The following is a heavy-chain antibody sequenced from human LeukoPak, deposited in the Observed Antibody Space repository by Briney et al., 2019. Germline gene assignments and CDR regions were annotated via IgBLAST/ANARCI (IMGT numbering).Heavy chain of an antibody. CDR3: ARHLRPYEYYFDY. D-gene: IGHD2-8*01. J-gene: IGHJ4*02. CDR2: IIPIFGTA. Sequence: ASVKVSCKASGGTFSSYAISWVRQAPGQGLEWMGRIIPIFGTANYAQKFQGRVTITTDESTSTAYMELSSLRPEDTAVYYCARHLRPYEYYFDYWGQGTLVTVSS. CDR1: GGTFSSYA. V-gene: IGHV1-69*05.